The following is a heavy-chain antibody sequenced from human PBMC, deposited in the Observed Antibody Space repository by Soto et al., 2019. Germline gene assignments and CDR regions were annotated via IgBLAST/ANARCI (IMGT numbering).Heavy chain of an antibody. Sequence: ASVKVSCKASGYTFTSYGISWVRQAPGQGLEWMGWISAYNGNTNYAQKLQGRVTMTTDTSTSTAYMELRSLRPDDTAVYYCARSGAAAGRGYFDYWGQGTLVTVSS. CDR1: GYTFTSYG. CDR2: ISAYNGNT. D-gene: IGHD6-13*01. J-gene: IGHJ4*02. V-gene: IGHV1-18*01. CDR3: ARSGAAAGRGYFDY.